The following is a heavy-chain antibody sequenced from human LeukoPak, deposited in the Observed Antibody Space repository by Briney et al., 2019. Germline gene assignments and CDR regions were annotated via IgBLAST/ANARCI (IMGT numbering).Heavy chain of an antibody. CDR3: AKDMRPGNSYGYGSAFDY. Sequence: GGSLRLSCAASGFTFSSYSMNWVRQAPGKGLEWVAVISYDGFNKYYADSVKGRFTISRDNSKNTLYLQMNSLGAEDTAVYYCAKDMRPGNSYGYGSAFDYWGQGTLVTVSS. V-gene: IGHV3-30*18. D-gene: IGHD5-18*01. J-gene: IGHJ4*02. CDR1: GFTFSSYS. CDR2: ISYDGFNK.